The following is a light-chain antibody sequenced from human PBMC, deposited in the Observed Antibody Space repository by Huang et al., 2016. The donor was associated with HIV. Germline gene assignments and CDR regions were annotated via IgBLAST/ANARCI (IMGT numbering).Light chain of an antibody. CDR2: GAS. J-gene: IGKJ1*01. Sequence: EIVMTQSPATLSVSPGERATLSCRASQSVSSNLAWYQQKPGQAPRLLISGASTRATGIPARFSGSGSGTEFTLIISSLQSEDFAVYYCQQYNNWSPGTFGQGTKVEIK. V-gene: IGKV3D-15*01. CDR3: QQYNNWSPGT. CDR1: QSVSSN.